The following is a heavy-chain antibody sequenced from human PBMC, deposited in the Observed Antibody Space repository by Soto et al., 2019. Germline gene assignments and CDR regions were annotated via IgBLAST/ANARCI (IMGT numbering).Heavy chain of an antibody. Sequence: SVKVSCMACAFTFTSSTVQWGRQARGARLEWIGWIVVGSGNTNYAQKFQERVTITRDMSTSTAYMELSSLRSEDTAVYYCAKDLVHGNYFDYWGQATQVTVSS. CDR1: AFTFTSST. CDR2: IVVGSGNT. V-gene: IGHV1-58*01. D-gene: IGHD3-10*01. CDR3: AKDLVHGNYFDY. J-gene: IGHJ4*02.